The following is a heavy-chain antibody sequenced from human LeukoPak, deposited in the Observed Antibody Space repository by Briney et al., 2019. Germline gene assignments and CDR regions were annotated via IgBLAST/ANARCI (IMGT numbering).Heavy chain of an antibody. V-gene: IGHV4-34*01. J-gene: IGHJ4*02. CDR2: INHSGST. CDR1: GGSISSYY. CDR3: ARVSYGDYGDY. Sequence: SETLSLTCTVSGGSISSYYWSWIRQPPGKGLEWIGEINHSGSTNYNPSLKSRVTISVDTSKNQFSLKLSSVTAADTAVYYCARVSYGDYGDYWGQGTLVTVSS. D-gene: IGHD4-17*01.